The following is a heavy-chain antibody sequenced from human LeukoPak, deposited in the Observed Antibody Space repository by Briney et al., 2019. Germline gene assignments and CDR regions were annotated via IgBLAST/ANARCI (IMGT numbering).Heavy chain of an antibody. V-gene: IGHV1-46*01. D-gene: IGHD3-3*01. CDR2: INPSGGFT. J-gene: IGHJ6*02. Sequence: ASVKVSCKASGYTFTSHYMHWVRQAPGQGLEWMGVINPSGGFTSYAQKLQDRVPLTRDTSTTTVYMQLSSLRSEDTAVYYCARGRNTIFGVGGIGYGMDVWGQGTTVTVSS. CDR3: ARGRNTIFGVGGIGYGMDV. CDR1: GYTFTSHY.